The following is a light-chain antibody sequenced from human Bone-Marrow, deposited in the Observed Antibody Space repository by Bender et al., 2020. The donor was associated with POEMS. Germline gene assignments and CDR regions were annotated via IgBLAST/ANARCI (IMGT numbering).Light chain of an antibody. CDR2: QDS. CDR3: QAWDSGTAS. V-gene: IGLV3-1*01. Sequence: SFELTQPPSVSVSPGQTASITCSGDKLGDQYACWYQQKPGQSPVLVIYQDSKRPSGIPERFSGSNSGNTATLTISGTQAMDEADYYCQAWDSGTASFGTGTKVTVL. CDR1: KLGDQY. J-gene: IGLJ1*01.